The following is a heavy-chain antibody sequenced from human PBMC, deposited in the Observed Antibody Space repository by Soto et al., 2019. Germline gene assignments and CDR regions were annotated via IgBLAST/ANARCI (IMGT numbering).Heavy chain of an antibody. D-gene: IGHD3-10*01. CDR1: GYTFTSYY. Sequence: ASVKVSCKASGYTFTSYYMHWVRQAPGQGLEWMGIINPGGGSTSYAQKFQGRVTMTRDTSTSTVYMELSSLRSEDTAVYYCARGHFYASGSYEAWDYWGPGTLVTVSS. J-gene: IGHJ4*02. CDR3: ARGHFYASGSYEAWDY. V-gene: IGHV1-46*03. CDR2: INPGGGST.